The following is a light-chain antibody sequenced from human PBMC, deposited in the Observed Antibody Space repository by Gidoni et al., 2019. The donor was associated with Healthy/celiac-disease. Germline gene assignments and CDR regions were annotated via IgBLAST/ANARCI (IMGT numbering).Light chain of an antibody. Sequence: QSALTQPASVSGSPGQSITISCTGTSSDVGSYNLVSWYHQHPGKAPKLMIYEGSKRPSGVSNRFSGSKSGNTASLTISGLQAEDEADYYCCSYAGSSTFPWVFGGGTKLTVL. CDR3: CSYAGSSTFPWV. V-gene: IGLV2-23*03. CDR2: EGS. CDR1: SSDVGSYNL. J-gene: IGLJ3*02.